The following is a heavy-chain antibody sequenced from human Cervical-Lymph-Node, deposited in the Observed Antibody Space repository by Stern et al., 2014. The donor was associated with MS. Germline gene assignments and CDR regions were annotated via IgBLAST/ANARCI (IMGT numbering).Heavy chain of an antibody. CDR1: GDTLSIYG. CDR2: IIPIFRTT. V-gene: IGHV1-69*15. J-gene: IGHJ6*02. Sequence: QVQLVQSGAEVKKPGSSVTVSCRAPGDTLSIYGISWVRQAPGQGLQSLGTIIPIFRTTHYAQQFQGRLTITADESTSTAYMELSGLRSEDTAIYYCARSHDYYALDVWGQGTTVIVSS. CDR3: ARSHDYYALDV.